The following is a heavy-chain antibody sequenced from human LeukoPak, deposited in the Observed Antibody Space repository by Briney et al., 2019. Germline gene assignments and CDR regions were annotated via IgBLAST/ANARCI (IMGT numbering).Heavy chain of an antibody. V-gene: IGHV3-23*01. CDR3: AKRGITMVRGVYYYGMDV. D-gene: IGHD3-10*01. CDR2: ISGSGGST. Sequence: GGSLRLSCAASGFTFSSYAMSWVRQAPGKGLEWVSAISGSGGSTYYADSVKGRFTISRDNSKNTLYLQMNSLRAKDTAVYYCAKRGITMVRGVYYYGMDVWGQGTTVTVSS. J-gene: IGHJ6*02. CDR1: GFTFSSYA.